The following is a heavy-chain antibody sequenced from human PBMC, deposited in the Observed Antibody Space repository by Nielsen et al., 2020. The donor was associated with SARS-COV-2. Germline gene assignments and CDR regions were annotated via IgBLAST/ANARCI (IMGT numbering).Heavy chain of an antibody. CDR3: ARRGPGVVVPAPVLNWFDP. V-gene: IGHV4-39*01. J-gene: IGHJ5*02. CDR1: GGSISSSSYY. Sequence: SETLSLTCTVSGGSISSSSYYWGWIRQPPGKGLEWIGSIYYSGSTYYNPSLKSRVTISVDTSKNQFSLKLSSVTAADTAVYYCARRGPGVVVPAPVLNWFDPWGQGTLVTVSS. D-gene: IGHD2-2*01. CDR2: IYYSGST.